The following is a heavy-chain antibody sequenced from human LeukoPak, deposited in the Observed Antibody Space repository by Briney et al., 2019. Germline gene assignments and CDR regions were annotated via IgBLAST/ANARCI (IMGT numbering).Heavy chain of an antibody. Sequence: SETLSLTCTVSGGSIGRYYWSWIRQSPGKGLEWIGFISYTGSTDYYPSLKSRVTISLDTSKNQFSLKLSSVTAADTAVYYCARARITMVGGVIITSWFDPWGKGPLVTVSS. CDR2: ISYTGST. J-gene: IGHJ5*02. D-gene: IGHD3-10*01. V-gene: IGHV4-59*12. CDR1: GGSIGRYY. CDR3: ARARITMVGGVIITSWFDP.